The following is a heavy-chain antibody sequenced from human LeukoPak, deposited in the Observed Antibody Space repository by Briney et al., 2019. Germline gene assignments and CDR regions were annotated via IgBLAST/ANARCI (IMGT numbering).Heavy chain of an antibody. Sequence: GGSLRLSCAASGFTFSDYAISWVRQGPGKGLEWVARHRNKANSYTTDYAASVKGRFTISRDDSKNSLYLQMNSLKTEDTAVYYCVSGFCSGGSCYSEPFGYWGQGTLVTVSS. CDR1: GFTFSDYA. CDR3: VSGFCSGGSCYSEPFGY. D-gene: IGHD2-15*01. J-gene: IGHJ4*02. V-gene: IGHV3-72*01. CDR2: HRNKANSYTT.